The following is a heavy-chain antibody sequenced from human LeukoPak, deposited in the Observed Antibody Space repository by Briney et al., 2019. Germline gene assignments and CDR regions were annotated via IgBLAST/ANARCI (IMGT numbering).Heavy chain of an antibody. V-gene: IGHV1-69*05. CDR2: IIPIFGTA. D-gene: IGHD5-12*01. Sequence: SVKLSCKASGGTFSSYAISWVRQAPGQGLEWMGGIIPIFGTANYAQKFQGRVTITTDESTSTAYMELSSLRSEDTAVYYCARGNHGRGGRGYSGYENYYYYYMDVWGKGTTVTVSS. J-gene: IGHJ6*03. CDR1: GGTFSSYA. CDR3: ARGNHGRGGRGYSGYENYYYYYMDV.